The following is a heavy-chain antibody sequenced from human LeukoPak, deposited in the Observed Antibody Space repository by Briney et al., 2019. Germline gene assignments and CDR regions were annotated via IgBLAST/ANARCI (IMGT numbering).Heavy chain of an antibody. V-gene: IGHV1-18*01. CDR3: ARGLPHYYYYGMDV. CDR2: ISAYNGNT. CDR1: GYTFTSYG. Sequence: ASVKVSCKASGYTFTSYGISWVRQAPGQGLEWMGWISAYNGNTNYAQRLQGRVTMTTDTSTSTAYMELRSLRSDDTAVYYCARGLPHYYYYGMDVWGQGTTVTVSS. J-gene: IGHJ6*02. D-gene: IGHD2-15*01.